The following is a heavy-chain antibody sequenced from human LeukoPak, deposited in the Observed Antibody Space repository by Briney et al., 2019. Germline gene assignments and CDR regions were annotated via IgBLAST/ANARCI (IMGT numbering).Heavy chain of an antibody. J-gene: IGHJ4*02. CDR2: IKQDGSEK. CDR3: ARGGVALAARSFDY. D-gene: IGHD6-6*01. CDR1: GFTFSSYW. V-gene: IGHV3-7*03. Sequence: PGGSLRLSCAASGFTFSSYWMSWVRQAPGKGLEWVANIKQDGSEKYYVDTVKGRFTISRDNAKNSLYLQMNSLRSEDTAVYYCARGGVALAARSFDYWGQGTLVTVSS.